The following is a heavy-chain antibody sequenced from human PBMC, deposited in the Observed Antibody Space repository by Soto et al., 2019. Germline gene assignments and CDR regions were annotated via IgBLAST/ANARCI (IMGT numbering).Heavy chain of an antibody. CDR1: GFTFSSYA. Sequence: GGSLRLSCAASGFTFSSYAMSWVRQAPGKGLEWVSAISGSGGSTYYADSVKGRFTISRDNSKNTLYLQMNSLRAEDTAVYYCAKVTYPQDIVVVPAAPNWFDPWGQGTLVTV. CDR3: AKVTYPQDIVVVPAAPNWFDP. CDR2: ISGSGGST. J-gene: IGHJ5*02. D-gene: IGHD2-2*01. V-gene: IGHV3-23*01.